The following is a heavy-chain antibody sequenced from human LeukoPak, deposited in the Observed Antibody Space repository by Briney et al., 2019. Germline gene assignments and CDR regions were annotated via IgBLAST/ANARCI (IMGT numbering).Heavy chain of an antibody. CDR3: ARVYYYDSSGLHFDY. V-gene: IGHV4-59*11. J-gene: IGHJ4*02. D-gene: IGHD3-22*01. Sequence: SETLSLTCTVSGGSISSHYWSWIRQPPGKGLEWIGYIYYSGSSNYNPSLKSQVTISVDTSKNQFSLKLSSVTAADTAAYYCARVYYYDSSGLHFDYWGQGTLVTVSS. CDR2: IYYSGSS. CDR1: GGSISSHY.